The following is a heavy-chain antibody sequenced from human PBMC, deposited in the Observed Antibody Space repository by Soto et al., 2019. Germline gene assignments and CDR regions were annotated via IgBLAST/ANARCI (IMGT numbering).Heavy chain of an antibody. CDR2: IIPMLGMS. Sequence: QVQLVQSGAEVTKPGSSVTVSCTASGDTFSRSTLSWVRQAPGQRLEWMGRIIPMLGMSNSALKFQGRLTISADTSTKKVYMHLNTLRSDDTAVYYWATSYGSGRAHFDSWGQGTLVTVSS. J-gene: IGHJ4*02. CDR3: ATSYGSGRAHFDS. CDR1: GDTFSRST. D-gene: IGHD3-10*01. V-gene: IGHV1-69*02.